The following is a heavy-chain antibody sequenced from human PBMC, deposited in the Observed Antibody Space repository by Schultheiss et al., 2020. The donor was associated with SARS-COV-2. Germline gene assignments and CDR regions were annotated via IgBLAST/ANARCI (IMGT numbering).Heavy chain of an antibody. D-gene: IGHD3-22*01. CDR1: GFTFDDYA. CDR2: ISWNSGNI. J-gene: IGHJ4*02. V-gene: IGHV3-9*01. Sequence: SLKISCAASGFTFDDYAMHWVRQPPGKGLEWVSGISWNSGNIGYADSVKGRFTISRDNAKNSLYLQMNSLRPEDTALYYCAKTHSVYDSSGYADYWGQGTLVTVSS. CDR3: AKTHSVYDSSGYADY.